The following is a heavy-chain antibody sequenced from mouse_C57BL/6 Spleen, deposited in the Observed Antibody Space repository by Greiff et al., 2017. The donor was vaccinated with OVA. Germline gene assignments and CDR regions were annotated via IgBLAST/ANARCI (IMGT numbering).Heavy chain of an antibody. CDR1: GYTFTSYW. CDR3: VSYYWDWYFDV. Sequence: QVQLQQPGAELVKPGASVKLSCKASGYTFTSYWMHWVKQRPGQGLEWIGMIHPDSGSTNFNEKFKSKATLTVDKSSSTAYMQLSSLTSEDSAVYYCVSYYWDWYFDVWGTGTTVTVSS. V-gene: IGHV1-64*01. CDR2: IHPDSGST. J-gene: IGHJ1*03. D-gene: IGHD1-1*01.